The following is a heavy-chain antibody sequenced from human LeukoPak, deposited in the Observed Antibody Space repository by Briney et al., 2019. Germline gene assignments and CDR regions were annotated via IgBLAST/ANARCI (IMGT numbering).Heavy chain of an antibody. CDR1: GYTFTGYY. CDR3: ARDLYYYDSSGYYYYFDY. D-gene: IGHD3-22*01. J-gene: IGHJ4*02. V-gene: IGHV1-2*02. CDR2: INPNSGGT. Sequence: ASVKVCCKASGYTFTGYYMHWVRQAPGQGLEWMGWINPNSGGTNYAQKFQGRVTMTRDTSISTAYMELSRLRSDDTAVYYCARDLYYYDSSGYYYYFDYWGQGTLVTVSS.